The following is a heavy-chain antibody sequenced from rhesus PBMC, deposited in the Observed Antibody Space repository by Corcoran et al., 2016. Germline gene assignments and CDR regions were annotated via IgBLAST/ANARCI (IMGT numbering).Heavy chain of an antibody. J-gene: IGHJ3*01. D-gene: IGHD2-21*01. Sequence: QVQLQESGPGLVKPSETLSLTCAVSGGSISSNYWSWIRQPPGKGLEWFGYIYGRSGSTYYNPSLKSRVPISTDTSKNQFSLKLSSVTAADTAVYYCARDCTGSGCYGAFDFWGQGLRVTVSS. CDR1: GGSISSNY. CDR2: IYGRSGST. CDR3: ARDCTGSGCYGAFDF. V-gene: IGHV4-160*01.